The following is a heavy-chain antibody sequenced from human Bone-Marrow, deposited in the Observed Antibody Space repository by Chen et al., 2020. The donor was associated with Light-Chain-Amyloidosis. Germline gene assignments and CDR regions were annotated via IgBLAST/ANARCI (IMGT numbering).Heavy chain of an antibody. CDR2: IMPRFGTS. Sequence: VHLVQSGAELRRPGSSVKYSCRASGESLNNFAVIWVRQAPGQPFDWMGVIMPRFGTSNSAQRFQGRVTFTASTDTAFMELKSLTAEDTALYYCARRSGSGGYFESWVQGTLVTVSS. D-gene: IGHD2-15*01. CDR3: ARRSGSGGYFES. CDR1: GESLNNFA. J-gene: IGHJ4*02. V-gene: IGHV1-69*12.